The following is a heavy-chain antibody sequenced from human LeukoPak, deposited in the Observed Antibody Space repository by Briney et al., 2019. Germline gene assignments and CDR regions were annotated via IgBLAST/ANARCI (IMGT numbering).Heavy chain of an antibody. D-gene: IGHD3-10*01. CDR3: ASFGAYYGSGSYQNWFDP. CDR2: IIPIFGTA. Sequence: SVKVSCKASGGTFSSYAISWVRQAPGQGLEWMGGIIPIFGTANYAQKFQGRVTITADESTSTAYMELSSLRSEDTAVYYCASFGAYYGSGSYQNWFDPWGQGTLVTVSS. V-gene: IGHV1-69*01. J-gene: IGHJ5*02. CDR1: GGTFSSYA.